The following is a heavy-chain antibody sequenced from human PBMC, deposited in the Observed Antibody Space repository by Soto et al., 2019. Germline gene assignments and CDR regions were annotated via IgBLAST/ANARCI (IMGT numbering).Heavy chain of an antibody. CDR1: GITLSSYA. CDR3: ANGRGLSFSALDC. CDR2: ISGSGAST. V-gene: IGHV3-23*01. J-gene: IGHJ4*01. Sequence: GGSLRLSCAASGITLSSYAMSWVRQPPGKGLEWVSAISGSGASTHYADSVKGRFTISRDNSKNTLFLQMNSLRAEDTAVYYCANGRGLSFSALDCWGQGTLVTVSS. D-gene: IGHD1-26*01.